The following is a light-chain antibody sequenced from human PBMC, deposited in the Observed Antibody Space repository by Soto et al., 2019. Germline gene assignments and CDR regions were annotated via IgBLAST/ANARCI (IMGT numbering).Light chain of an antibody. J-gene: IGKJ3*01. CDR3: QQYNNWPGT. Sequence: LSVSPGERATLSCRASQSVSSNLAWYQQKPGQAPRLLIYGASTRATGIPARFSGSGSGTEFTLTISSLQSEDFAVYYCQQYNNWPGTFGPGTKVDIK. CDR2: GAS. CDR1: QSVSSN. V-gene: IGKV3-15*01.